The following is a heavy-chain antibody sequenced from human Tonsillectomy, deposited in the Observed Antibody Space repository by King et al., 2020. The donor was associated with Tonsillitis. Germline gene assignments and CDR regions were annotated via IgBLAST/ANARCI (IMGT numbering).Heavy chain of an antibody. CDR3: AKAQAAAGRFPTDY. CDR2: ISWNSGTI. D-gene: IGHD6-13*01. J-gene: IGHJ4*02. Sequence: VQLVESGGDLVQPGRSLRLSCAASGFTFDDYAMHWVRQAPGKGLEWVSGISWNSGTIGYADSVKGRFTISRDNAKNSLYLQMNSLRAEDTGLYYCAKAQAAAGRFPTDYWGQGTLVTVSS. CDR1: GFTFDDYA. V-gene: IGHV3-9*01.